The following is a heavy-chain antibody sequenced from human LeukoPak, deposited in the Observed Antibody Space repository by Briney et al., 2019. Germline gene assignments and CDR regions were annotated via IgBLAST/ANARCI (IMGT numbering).Heavy chain of an antibody. D-gene: IGHD6-13*01. V-gene: IGHV4-30-4*08. CDR1: SGSISSGDYY. Sequence: SETLSLTCTVSSGSISSGDYYWSWIRQPPGKGLEWIGYIYYSGSTYYNPSLKSRLTISVDTSKNQFSLKLSSVTAADTAVYYCARDQSGSSWYGVGYNWFDPWGQGTLVTVSS. CDR3: ARDQSGSSWYGVGYNWFDP. J-gene: IGHJ5*02. CDR2: IYYSGST.